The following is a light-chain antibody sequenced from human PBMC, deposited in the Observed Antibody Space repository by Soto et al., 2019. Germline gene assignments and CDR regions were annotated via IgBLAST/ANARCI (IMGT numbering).Light chain of an antibody. J-gene: IGKJ2*01. CDR1: QSISSY. V-gene: IGKV1-39*01. CDR2: AAS. Sequence: DIQMTQSPSSLSASVGDRVTITCRASQSISSYLNWYQQKPGKAPKLLIYAASSLQSGVPSRFSGSGSGTDFTLTISSLQPEDFSTYYCQQSYSTLYTFGQCTKREIK. CDR3: QQSYSTLYT.